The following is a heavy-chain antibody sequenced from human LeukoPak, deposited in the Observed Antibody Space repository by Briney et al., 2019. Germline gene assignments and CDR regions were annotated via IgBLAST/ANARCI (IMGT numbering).Heavy chain of an antibody. CDR1: GFTFSPYG. CDR3: AGDLTTGY. D-gene: IGHD1-1*01. Sequence: GGSLRLSCAASGFTFSPYGMNWVRQAPGKGLEWVSYISSSSSTIYYADSVKGRFTISRDNAQSTVYLQMNSLRAEDTAVYYCAGDLTTGYWGQGTLVTVSS. CDR2: ISSSSSTI. V-gene: IGHV3-48*04. J-gene: IGHJ4*02.